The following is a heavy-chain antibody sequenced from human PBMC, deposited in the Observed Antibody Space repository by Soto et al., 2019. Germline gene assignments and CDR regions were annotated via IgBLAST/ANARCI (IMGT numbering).Heavy chain of an antibody. D-gene: IGHD5-18*01. CDR3: ARARGYSYGFDY. Sequence: ASVKVSCKASGGTFSSYAISWVRQAPGQGLEWMGGIIPIFGTANYAQKFQGRVTITADESTSTAYMELSSLRSEDTAVYYCARARGYSYGFDYWGQGTLVTVSS. CDR1: GGTFSSYA. V-gene: IGHV1-69*13. CDR2: IIPIFGTA. J-gene: IGHJ4*02.